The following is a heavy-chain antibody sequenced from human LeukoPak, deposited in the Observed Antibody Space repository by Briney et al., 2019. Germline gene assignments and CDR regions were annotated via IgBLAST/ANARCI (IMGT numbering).Heavy chain of an antibody. CDR1: GGTFSSYA. D-gene: IGHD2-15*01. CDR2: IIPIFGTA. CDR3: ASWGGQLGYCCGGSCENWFDP. J-gene: IGHJ5*02. V-gene: IGHV1-69*13. Sequence: SVKVSCKASGGTFSSYAISWVRQAPGQGLEWMGGIIPIFGTANYAQKFQGRVTITADESTSTAYMELSSLRSEDTAVYYCASWGGQLGYCCGGSCENWFDPWGQGTLVTVSS.